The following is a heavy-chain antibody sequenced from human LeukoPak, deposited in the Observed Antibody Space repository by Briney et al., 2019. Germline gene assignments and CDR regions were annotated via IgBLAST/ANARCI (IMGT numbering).Heavy chain of an antibody. CDR1: GFTFSNYA. D-gene: IGHD2-21*01. CDR3: ARDILPRWGYDY. V-gene: IGHV3-43*02. CDR2: ITGNGVGI. J-gene: IGHJ4*02. Sequence: PGGSLRLSCSASGFTFSNYAMHWVRQAPGKGLEWVSLITGNGVGINYADSVKGRFTISRDNSKNSLYLQMNSLRTEDTALYYCARDILPRWGYDYWGQGTLVTVSS.